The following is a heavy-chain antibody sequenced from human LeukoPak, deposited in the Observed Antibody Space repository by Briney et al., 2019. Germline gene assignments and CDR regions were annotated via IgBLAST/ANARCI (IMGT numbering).Heavy chain of an antibody. V-gene: IGHV4-34*01. CDR2: INHSGST. CDR1: GGSFSGYY. CDR3: ARDSGNYPYYFDY. Sequence: SETLSLTCAVYGGSFSGYYWSWIRQPPGKGLEWIGEINHSGSTNYNPSLKSRVTISVDTSKNQFSLKLSSATAADTAVYYCARDSGNYPYYFDYWGQGTLVTVSS. D-gene: IGHD1-26*01. J-gene: IGHJ4*02.